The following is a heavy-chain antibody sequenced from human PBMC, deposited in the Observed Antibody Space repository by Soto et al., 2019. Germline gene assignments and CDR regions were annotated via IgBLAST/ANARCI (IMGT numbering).Heavy chain of an antibody. CDR3: ARDDSSGPDAFDI. D-gene: IGHD3-22*01. J-gene: IGHJ3*02. CDR1: GFTISSYS. Sequence: EVQLVESGGGLVKPGGSLRLSCAASGFTISSYSMNWVRQAPGKGLEWVSSISSSSSYIYYADSVKGRFTISRDNAKNSLYLQMNSLRAEDTAVYYCARDDSSGPDAFDIWGQGTMVTVSS. CDR2: ISSSSSYI. V-gene: IGHV3-21*01.